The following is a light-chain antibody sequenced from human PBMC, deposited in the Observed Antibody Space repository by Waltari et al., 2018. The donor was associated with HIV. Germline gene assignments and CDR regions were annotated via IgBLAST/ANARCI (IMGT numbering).Light chain of an antibody. V-gene: IGLV1-47*01. Sequence: SVLTQPPSASGTPGQRVTISCSGSSSNIGTNYVYWYQQLPGTAPKLLIYRKNQRPSGVPDRFSGSKSGTAASLAISGLRSEDEADYYCASWDDSLSGPVFGGGTKLTVL. J-gene: IGLJ3*02. CDR1: SSNIGTNY. CDR2: RKN. CDR3: ASWDDSLSGPV.